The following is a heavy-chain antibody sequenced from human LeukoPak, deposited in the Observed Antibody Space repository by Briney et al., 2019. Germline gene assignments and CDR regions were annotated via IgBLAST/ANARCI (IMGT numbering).Heavy chain of an antibody. J-gene: IGHJ6*02. Sequence: PGGSLRLSCEASEFTFSSYAIHWVRQAPGKGLEWVGVISFDGSNGYYAGSVKDRFHIPRENTKHTIYLKENSMRADDTAVYYCARDRGNYDASGYYYYYGMDVWGRGTTVTVSS. V-gene: IGHV3-30*04. CDR2: ISFDGSNG. CDR3: ARDRGNYDASGYYYYYGMDV. CDR1: EFTFSSYA. D-gene: IGHD3-22*01.